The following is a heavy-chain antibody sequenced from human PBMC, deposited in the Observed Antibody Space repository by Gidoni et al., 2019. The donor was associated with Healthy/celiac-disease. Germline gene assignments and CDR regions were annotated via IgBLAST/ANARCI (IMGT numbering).Heavy chain of an antibody. CDR2: IRSKAYGGTT. CDR1: GVTFGDYA. CDR3: TRDIPDYGDYEGCSX. J-gene: IGHJ4*02. V-gene: IGHV3-49*03. Sequence: EVQLVESGGGLVQPGRSLRLSCTASGVTFGDYAMSWFRPAPGKGLEWVGFIRSKAYGGTTEYAASVKGRFTISRDDSKSIAYLQMNSLKTEDTAVYYCTRDIPDYGDYEGCSXWGQGTLVTVS. D-gene: IGHD4-17*01.